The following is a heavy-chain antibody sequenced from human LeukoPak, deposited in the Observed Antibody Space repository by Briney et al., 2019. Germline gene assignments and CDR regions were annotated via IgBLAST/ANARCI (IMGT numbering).Heavy chain of an antibody. Sequence: AGGSLTLPCAVSGFTFSSFAMSWVRQAPGGGLEWVSDICESGGYTYYADSVKGRFTISRDKSKNTPYLQMNSLRAEDTAAYYCAKDTSIGKYCTNGVCPPFDYWGQGTLVTVSS. CDR3: AKDTSIGKYCTNGVCPPFDY. CDR2: ICESGGYT. V-gene: IGHV3-23*01. J-gene: IGHJ4*02. D-gene: IGHD2-8*01. CDR1: GFTFSSFA.